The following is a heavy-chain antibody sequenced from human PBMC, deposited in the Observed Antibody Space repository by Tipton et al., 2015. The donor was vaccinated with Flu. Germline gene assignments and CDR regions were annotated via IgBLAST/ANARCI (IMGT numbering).Heavy chain of an antibody. D-gene: IGHD2-21*02. J-gene: IGHJ3*01. Sequence: TLSLTCTVSGDSMNSGSYYWTWIRQPAGKGLEWIGRVSSTGSTTYNPSLKSRVIISVDTSRNQFSLRLSSVTAADSAVYFCAREWQLLPYDVFNAWGQGTVVTVS. V-gene: IGHV4-61*02. CDR1: GDSMNSGSYY. CDR3: AREWQLLPYDVFNA. CDR2: VSSTGST.